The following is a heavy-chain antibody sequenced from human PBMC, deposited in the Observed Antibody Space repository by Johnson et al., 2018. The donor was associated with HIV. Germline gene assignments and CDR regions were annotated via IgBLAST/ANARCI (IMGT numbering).Heavy chain of an antibody. Sequence: QVQLVESGGGVVQPGGSLRLSCAASGFTFSTYGIHWVRQAPGKGLEWVSFIRYDGSNKYYADSVKGQFTISRDNSKNTLYLQMNSLRPEDTSVYYCARDGRGEQLVDQGDAFDIWGQGTMVTVSS. CDR3: ARDGRGEQLVDQGDAFDI. CDR2: IRYDGSNK. CDR1: GFTFSTYG. D-gene: IGHD6-6*01. J-gene: IGHJ3*02. V-gene: IGHV3-30*02.